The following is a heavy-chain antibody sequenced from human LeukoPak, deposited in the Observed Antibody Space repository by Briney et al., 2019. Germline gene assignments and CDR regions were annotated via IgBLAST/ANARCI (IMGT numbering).Heavy chain of an antibody. CDR2: INPKSGGT. Sequence: ASVKVSCKASGYTFTDFYIHWVRQAPGQGLEWMGWINPKSGGTNYAQKFQDRVTVTRDTSISTAYMELSRLTSDDTAQYYRARAYCGGDCPPGGYWGQGTLVTVSS. V-gene: IGHV1-2*02. CDR3: ARAYCGGDCPPGGY. CDR1: GYTFTDFY. J-gene: IGHJ4*02. D-gene: IGHD2-21*02.